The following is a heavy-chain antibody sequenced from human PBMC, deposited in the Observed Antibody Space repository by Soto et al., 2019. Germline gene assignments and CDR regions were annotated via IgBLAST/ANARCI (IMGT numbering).Heavy chain of an antibody. V-gene: IGHV1-69*06. D-gene: IGHD2-8*01. CDR2: IIPIFGTA. CDR3: ASGYCTNGVCYAAGYNWFDP. J-gene: IGHJ5*02. Sequence: SVKVSCKASGGTFSSYAISWVRQAPGQGLEWMGGIIPIFGTANYAQKFQGRVTITADKSTSTAYMELSSLRSEDTAVYYCASGYCTNGVCYAAGYNWFDPWGQGTLVTVSS. CDR1: GGTFSSYA.